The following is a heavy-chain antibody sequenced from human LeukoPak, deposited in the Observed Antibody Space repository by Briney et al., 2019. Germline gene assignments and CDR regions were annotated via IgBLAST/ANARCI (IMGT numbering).Heavy chain of an antibody. CDR1: GLTLSSYA. CDR3: AKLQVKMLRDFDY. CDR2: ISVSGGNT. D-gene: IGHD5-24*01. Sequence: GGSLRLSCAASGLTLSSYAMSWVRQAPGKGLEWVSSISVSGGNTYYADSVKGRFTVSRDNSNNTLHLQMNSLRAEDTAVYYCAKLQVKMLRDFDYWGQGALVTVSS. V-gene: IGHV3-23*01. J-gene: IGHJ4*02.